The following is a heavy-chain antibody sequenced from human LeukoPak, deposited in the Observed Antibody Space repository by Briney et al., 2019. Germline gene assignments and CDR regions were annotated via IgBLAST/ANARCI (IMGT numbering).Heavy chain of an antibody. J-gene: IGHJ3*02. Sequence: PSETLCFTCAGSGYSISSGYYWDWIRKPPLKGLERSGRIYHSGSTYYNPSLKSRVTISVDTSMNQFSLKLSSVTAADTAVYYCARAPIVVVVAATWAFDIWGQGTMVTVSS. CDR2: IYHSGST. D-gene: IGHD2-15*01. CDR3: ARAPIVVVVAATWAFDI. V-gene: IGHV4-38-2*01. CDR1: GYSISSGYY.